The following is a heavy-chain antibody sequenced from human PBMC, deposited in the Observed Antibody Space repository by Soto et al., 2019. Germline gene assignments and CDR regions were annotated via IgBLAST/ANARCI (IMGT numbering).Heavy chain of an antibody. CDR1: GASITTTDW. CDR3: ASHVSGSSALDY. V-gene: IGHV4-4*02. Sequence: QVQLQESGPGLVKTSETLSLTCAVSGASITTTDWCSWVRQSPGKGLEWIGEVYHAMGPNYDPSLKSRVTISADIAKNLFSLRLTSVTAADTAVYYCASHVSGSSALDYWGQGTLVTVSS. J-gene: IGHJ4*02. D-gene: IGHD3-16*01. CDR2: VYHAMGP.